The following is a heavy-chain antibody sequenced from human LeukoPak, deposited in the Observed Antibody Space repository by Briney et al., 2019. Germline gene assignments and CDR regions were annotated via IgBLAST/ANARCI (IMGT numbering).Heavy chain of an antibody. CDR3: ARDSGITFGGVIASFDY. Sequence: PSETLSLTCTVSGGSISSSSYYWGWIRQPPGKGLEWIGSIYYSGSTYYNPSLKSRVTISVDTSKNQFSLKLSSVTAADTAVYYCARDSGITFGGVIASFDYWGQGTLVTVSS. D-gene: IGHD3-16*02. J-gene: IGHJ4*02. V-gene: IGHV4-39*07. CDR2: IYYSGST. CDR1: GGSISSSSYY.